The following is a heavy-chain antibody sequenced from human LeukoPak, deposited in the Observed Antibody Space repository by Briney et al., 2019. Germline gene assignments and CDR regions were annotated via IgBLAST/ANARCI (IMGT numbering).Heavy chain of an antibody. CDR3: ARDPGSGWYNY. CDR1: GFNFSTYS. Sequence: GGSLRLSCAASGFNFSTYSMNWVRQAPGKGLEWVSAISGSGGSTYYADSVKGRFTISRDNSKNTLYLQMNSLRAADTAVYYCARDPGSGWYNYWGQGTLVTVSS. D-gene: IGHD6-19*01. V-gene: IGHV3-23*01. CDR2: ISGSGGST. J-gene: IGHJ4*02.